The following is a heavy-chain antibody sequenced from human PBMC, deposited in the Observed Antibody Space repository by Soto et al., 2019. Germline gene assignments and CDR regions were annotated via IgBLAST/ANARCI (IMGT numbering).Heavy chain of an antibody. D-gene: IGHD3-9*01. Sequence: SGGSLRLSCAASGFTYSIYSMTWVRQAPGEGLEWVSFISSSSSAIYYADSVKGRFTISRDNAKKSMYLQMNSLRAEDSAVYYCARVGPNYDILTGYLDYWGQGTVVTVSS. CDR3: ARVGPNYDILTGYLDY. CDR2: ISSSSSAI. J-gene: IGHJ4*02. V-gene: IGHV3-48*01. CDR1: GFTYSIYS.